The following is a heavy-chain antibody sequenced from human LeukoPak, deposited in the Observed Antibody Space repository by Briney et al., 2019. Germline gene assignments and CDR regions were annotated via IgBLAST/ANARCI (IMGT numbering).Heavy chain of an antibody. J-gene: IGHJ6*02. CDR1: GGTFSSYA. V-gene: IGHV1-69*04. Sequence: ASVKVSCKASGGTFSSYAISWVRQAPGQGLEWMGRIILILGIANYAQKFQGRVTITADKSTSTAYMELSSLRSEDTAVYYCARDREYYDILTGEPRTACMDVWGQGTTVTVSS. D-gene: IGHD3-9*01. CDR3: ARDREYYDILTGEPRTACMDV. CDR2: IILILGIA.